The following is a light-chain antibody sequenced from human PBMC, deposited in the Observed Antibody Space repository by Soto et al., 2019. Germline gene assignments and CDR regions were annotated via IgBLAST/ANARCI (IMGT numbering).Light chain of an antibody. CDR3: QHRDNWLWT. Sequence: EIVLTQSPATLSLSPGERATLSCRASQTVGNFLGWYQQKPGQAPRLLIYDTSTRHTGIPARFSGSGSGTDFTRTISSLEPEDVAVYYCQHRDNWLWTFGQGTKVEIK. J-gene: IGKJ1*01. CDR2: DTS. CDR1: QTVGNF. V-gene: IGKV3-11*01.